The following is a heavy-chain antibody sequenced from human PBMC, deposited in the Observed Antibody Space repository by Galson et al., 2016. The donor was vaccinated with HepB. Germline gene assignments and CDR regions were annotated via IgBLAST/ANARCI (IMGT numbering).Heavy chain of an antibody. J-gene: IGHJ6*02. Sequence: SLRLSCAASGFPFSRYWMHWVCQGPGKGLVWVSRINSDGSSTIYADSVRGRFTISRDNAKNMLYLEMNSLRAEDTALYYCVREDYGDDPVYYYYYGMDVWGHGTTVSVS. CDR2: INSDGSST. CDR1: GFPFSRYW. D-gene: IGHD4-17*01. V-gene: IGHV3-74*01. CDR3: VREDYGDDPVYYYYYGMDV.